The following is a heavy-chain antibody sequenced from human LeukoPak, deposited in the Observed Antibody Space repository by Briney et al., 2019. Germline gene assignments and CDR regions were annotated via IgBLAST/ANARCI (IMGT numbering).Heavy chain of an antibody. J-gene: IGHJ4*02. D-gene: IGHD3-22*01. CDR2: ISGSGGST. Sequence: GGSLRLSCAASGFTFSSYAMSWVRQAPGKGLEWVSAISGSGGSTYYADSVKGRFTISRDNSKNTLYLQMNSLRAEDTAVYYCAKDAGTTIVVVITGLMDYWGQGTLVTVSS. CDR3: AKDAGTTIVVVITGLMDY. CDR1: GFTFSSYA. V-gene: IGHV3-23*01.